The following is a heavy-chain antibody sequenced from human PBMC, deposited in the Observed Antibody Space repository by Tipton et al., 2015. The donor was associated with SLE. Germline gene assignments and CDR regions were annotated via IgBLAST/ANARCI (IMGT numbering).Heavy chain of an antibody. D-gene: IGHD3-22*01. CDR3: ATANTYFYDTSGPILTGGLDY. CDR1: GGTFRRYT. Sequence: QLVQSGAEVRKPGSSVKVSCKASGGTFRRYTISWVRQAPGQGLEWMGGIIPIFGTANYAQKFQGRVTITADMSTSTAYMELSSLRSEDTAVFYCATANTYFYDTSGPILTGGLDYWGQGTLVTVSS. CDR2: IIPIFGTA. J-gene: IGHJ4*02. V-gene: IGHV1-69*06.